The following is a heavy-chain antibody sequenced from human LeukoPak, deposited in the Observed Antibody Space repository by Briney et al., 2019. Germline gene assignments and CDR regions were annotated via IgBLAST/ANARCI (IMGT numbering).Heavy chain of an antibody. D-gene: IGHD6-19*01. J-gene: IGHJ5*02. CDR2: ISGSSSYI. Sequence: PGGSLRLSCAASGFTFSSYSMNWIRQAPGKELEWVSSISGSSSYIYYADSVKGRFTISRDNAKNSLYLQMNSLRAEDTAVYYCARDQSSVAGTTYNWFDPWGQGTLVTVSS. V-gene: IGHV3-21*01. CDR3: ARDQSSVAGTTYNWFDP. CDR1: GFTFSSYS.